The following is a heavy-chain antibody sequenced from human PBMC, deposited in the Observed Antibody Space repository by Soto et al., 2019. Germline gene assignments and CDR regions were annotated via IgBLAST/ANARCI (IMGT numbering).Heavy chain of an antibody. V-gene: IGHV1-18*04. J-gene: IGHJ6*02. Sequence: GASVNVSCKASGYTFTSYGISWVRQAPGQGLEWMGWISAYNGNTNYAQKLQGRVTMTTDTSTSTAYMELRSLRSDDTAVYYCAREPYYDFWSGYHYYYGMDVWGQGTTVTVSS. CDR3: AREPYYDFWSGYHYYYGMDV. CDR1: GYTFTSYG. D-gene: IGHD3-3*01. CDR2: ISAYNGNT.